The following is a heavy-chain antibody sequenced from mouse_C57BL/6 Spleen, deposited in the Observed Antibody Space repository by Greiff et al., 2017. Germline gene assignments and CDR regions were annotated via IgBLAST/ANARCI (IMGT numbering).Heavy chain of an antibody. Sequence: QVQLQQPGAELVMPGASVKLSCKASGYTFTSYWMHWVKQRPGQGLEWIGEIDPSDSYTNYNQKFKGKSTLTVDKSSSTAYMQLSSLTSEVSAVYDCARKGYYGSSYVDYFDYWGQGTTLTVSS. CDR1: GYTFTSYW. V-gene: IGHV1-69*01. CDR3: ARKGYYGSSYVDYFDY. J-gene: IGHJ2*01. D-gene: IGHD1-1*01. CDR2: IDPSDSYT.